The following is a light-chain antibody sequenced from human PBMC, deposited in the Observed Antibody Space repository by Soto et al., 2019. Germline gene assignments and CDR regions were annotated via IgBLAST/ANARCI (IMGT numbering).Light chain of an antibody. CDR2: KAS. CDR3: QQYNSYPWT. J-gene: IGKJ1*01. Sequence: DIQMTQSPSTLSASVGDRVTITCRASQSISSWLAWYQQKPGKDPKLLIYKASNLETGVSSRFSGSGSGTEFTLTISSLQPDDFATYDCQQYNSYPWTFGQGTKVEIK. V-gene: IGKV1-5*03. CDR1: QSISSW.